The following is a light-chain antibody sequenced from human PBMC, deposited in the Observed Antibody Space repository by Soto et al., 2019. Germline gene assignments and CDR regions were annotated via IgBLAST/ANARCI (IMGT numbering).Light chain of an antibody. CDR3: LIYYGDGWV. V-gene: IGLV7-43*01. J-gene: IGLJ3*02. CDR2: STM. Sequence: QTVVTQEPSLTVSPGGTVTLTCASRTGAVTSDYYPNWFQQRPGQAPTVLIYSTMNKHSWTPARFSGSLLGGKAALTLSGAQPEDEADYYCLIYYGDGWVFGGGTKVTVL. CDR1: TGAVTSDYY.